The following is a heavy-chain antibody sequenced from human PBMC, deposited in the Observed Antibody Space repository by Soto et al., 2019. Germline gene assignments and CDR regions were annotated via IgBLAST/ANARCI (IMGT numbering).Heavy chain of an antibody. CDR2: ITSSGSGT. V-gene: IGHV3-23*01. CDR3: AKDRAPNDCSGYYSTLIDS. CDR1: GFTFSSYA. J-gene: IGHJ4*02. Sequence: PGGSLRLSCEASGFTFSSYAMGWVRQAPGKGLEWVSAITSSGSGTYYVESVKGRFTISRDNSKNTLYLQMNSLRAEDTAVYSCAKDRAPNDCSGYYSTLIDSWGQGALVTVSA. D-gene: IGHD3-22*01.